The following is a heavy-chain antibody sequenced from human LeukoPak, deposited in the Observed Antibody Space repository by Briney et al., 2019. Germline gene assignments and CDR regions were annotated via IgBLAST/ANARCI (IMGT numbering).Heavy chain of an antibody. J-gene: IGHJ4*02. D-gene: IGHD2-15*01. CDR3: AKDPRYCSGGSCQGDYYFDY. CDR1: GFTFSSYA. CDR2: ISYDGSNK. Sequence: GGSLRLSCAASGFTFSSYAMHWVRQAPGKGLEWVAVISYDGSNKYYADSVKGRFTISRDNSKNTLYLQMNSLRAEDTAVYYCAKDPRYCSGGSCQGDYYFDYWGQGTLVTVSS. V-gene: IGHV3-30*07.